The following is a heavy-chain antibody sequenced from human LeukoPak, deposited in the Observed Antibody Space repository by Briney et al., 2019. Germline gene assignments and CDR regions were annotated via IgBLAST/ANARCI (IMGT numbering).Heavy chain of an antibody. D-gene: IGHD1-26*01. J-gene: IGHJ3*02. CDR2: IYYSGST. Sequence: SETLSLTCTVSGGSISSYYWSWIRQPPGKGLEWIGYIYYSGSTNYNPSLKSRVTISVDTSKNQFFLKLSSVTAADTAVYYCARNSGSYYGAFDIWGQGTMVTVSS. CDR1: GGSISSYY. V-gene: IGHV4-59*01. CDR3: ARNSGSYYGAFDI.